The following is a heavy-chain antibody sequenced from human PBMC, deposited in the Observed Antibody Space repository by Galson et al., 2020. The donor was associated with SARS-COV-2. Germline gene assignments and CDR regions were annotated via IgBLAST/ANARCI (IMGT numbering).Heavy chain of an antibody. V-gene: IGHV4-39*01. J-gene: IGHJ4*02. CDR1: GGPISSSSYY. CDR2: IYSSGSI. Sequence: SQTLSLTRTVSGGPISSSSYYWGSIRQTPGKGLEWNGSIYSSGSIYYNPSLKSRLTLTLDTSKNQFALKLSSVTAADTAVYYCGRMAWLRGYFDYGCQGTLVIFSS. D-gene: IGHD5-12*01. CDR3: GRMAWLRGYFDY.